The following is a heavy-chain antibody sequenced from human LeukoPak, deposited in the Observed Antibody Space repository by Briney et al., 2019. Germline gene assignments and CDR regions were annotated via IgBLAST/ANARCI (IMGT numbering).Heavy chain of an antibody. CDR2: ISYDGNIK. D-gene: IGHD3-16*01. CDR1: GFSFTSYN. Sequence: GTSLRLSCAASGFSFTSYNFHWVRQAPGKGLQWLGFISYDGNIKYEDSVKGRFTISRDNSKNTLYLQMNSLRAEDTAVYFCATPPGLRANHWGQGTLVTVSS. J-gene: IGHJ4*02. V-gene: IGHV3-30*03. CDR3: ATPPGLRANH.